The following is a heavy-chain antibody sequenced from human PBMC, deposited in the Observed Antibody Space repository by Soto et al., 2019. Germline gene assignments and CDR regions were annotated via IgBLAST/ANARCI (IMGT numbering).Heavy chain of an antibody. CDR3: ASVATSGVATIADGDCGI. V-gene: IGHV1-69*06. CDR2: IIPLFGTA. CDR1: EGTFSSYA. D-gene: IGHD5-12*01. J-gene: IGHJ3*02. Sequence: QVKQVQSGAEVKKPGSSVNCTCKTSEGTFSSYAISWVRQAPGQGLEWMGGIIPLFGTANYAQNFQGRVTITADKSTSTAYMDLSSLRSEDTAVSDCASVATSGVATIADGDCGIWSRGRMLTV.